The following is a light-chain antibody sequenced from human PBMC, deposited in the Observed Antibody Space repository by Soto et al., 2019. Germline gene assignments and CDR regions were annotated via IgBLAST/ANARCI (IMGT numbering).Light chain of an antibody. CDR1: SSNIGAGYD. J-gene: IGLJ1*01. V-gene: IGLV1-40*01. Sequence: QPVLTQPPLVSGAPGQRDTISCTGSSSNIGAGYDVHWYQQLPGTAPKLLIYGNSNRPSGVPDRFSGSKSGTSASLAITGLQAEDEADYYCQSYDSSLSAYVFGTGTKLTVL. CDR2: GNS. CDR3: QSYDSSLSAYV.